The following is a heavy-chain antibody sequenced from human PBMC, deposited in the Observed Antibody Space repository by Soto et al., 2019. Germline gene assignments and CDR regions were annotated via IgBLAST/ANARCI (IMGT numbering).Heavy chain of an antibody. J-gene: IGHJ6*02. D-gene: IGHD5-18*01. Sequence: SETLSLTCAVYGGSFSGYYWSWIRQPPGKGLEWIGEINHSGSTNYNPSLKSRVTISVDTSKNQFSLKLSSVTAADTAVYYCARGLGDTAMVFYYYYGMDVWGQGTTVTVSS. CDR1: GGSFSGYY. CDR2: INHSGST. CDR3: ARGLGDTAMVFYYYYGMDV. V-gene: IGHV4-34*01.